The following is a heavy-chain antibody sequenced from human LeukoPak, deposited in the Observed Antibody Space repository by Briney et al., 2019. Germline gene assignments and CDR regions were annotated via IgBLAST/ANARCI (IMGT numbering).Heavy chain of an antibody. D-gene: IGHD1-26*01. CDR1: GGSFSGYY. Sequence: SETLSLTCAVYGGSFSGYYWSWIRQPPGKGLEWIGEINHSGSTNYNPSLKSRVTISVDTSKNQFSLKLSSVTAADTAVYYCARVSRTLGGSYWGQGTLVTVSS. V-gene: IGHV4-34*01. CDR3: ARVSRTLGGSY. CDR2: INHSGST. J-gene: IGHJ4*02.